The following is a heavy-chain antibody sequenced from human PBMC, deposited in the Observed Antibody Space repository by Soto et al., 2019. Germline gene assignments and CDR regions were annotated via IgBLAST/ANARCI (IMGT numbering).Heavy chain of an antibody. CDR1: GFSLRTSGVG. CDR3: AHRRTQWLVPYYFDY. V-gene: IGHV2-5*02. D-gene: IGHD6-19*01. Sequence: QITLKESGPPLVKPTQTLTLTCTFSGFSLRTSGVGVGWIRQPPGKALEWLALIYWDDDKRYSPSLKSRLTITKDTSKNQVVLTMTNMDPVDTATYYCAHRRTQWLVPYYFDYWGQGTLVTVSS. CDR2: IYWDDDK. J-gene: IGHJ4*02.